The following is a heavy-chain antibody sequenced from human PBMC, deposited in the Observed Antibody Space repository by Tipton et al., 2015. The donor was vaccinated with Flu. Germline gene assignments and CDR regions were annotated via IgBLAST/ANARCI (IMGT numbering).Heavy chain of an antibody. J-gene: IGHJ3*02. V-gene: IGHV3-11*01. CDR1: GFTFSSYY. CDR2: ITSGGYDM. Sequence: SLRLSCAASGFTFSSYYMSWIRQAPGKGLEWVSYITSGGYDMYYADSVKGRFTISRDNAKNSLYLQLNSLRPEDTAMYYCARGDYGDYDHEADAFDIWGQGTLVTVSS. CDR3: ARGDYGDYDHEADAFDI. D-gene: IGHD4-17*01.